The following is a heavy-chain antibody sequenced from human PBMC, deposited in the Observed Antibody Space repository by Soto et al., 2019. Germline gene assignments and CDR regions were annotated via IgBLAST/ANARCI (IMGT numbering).Heavy chain of an antibody. CDR1: DGSISSYY. J-gene: IGHJ4*02. Sequence: PSETLSLTCTVSDGSISSYYWSWIRQPPGKGLEWIGYIYYSGSTNYNPSLKSRVTISVDTSKNQFSLKLSSVTAADTAVYYCARGHLSNYGDYATFDYWGQGTLVTVSS. CDR2: IYYSGST. CDR3: ARGHLSNYGDYATFDY. V-gene: IGHV4-59*01. D-gene: IGHD4-17*01.